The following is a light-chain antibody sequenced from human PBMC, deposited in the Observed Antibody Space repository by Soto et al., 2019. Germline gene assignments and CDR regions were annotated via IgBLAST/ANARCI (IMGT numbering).Light chain of an antibody. CDR3: CSYAGSSTFYV. V-gene: IGLV2-23*03. CDR1: XSDVGSYNL. J-gene: IGLJ1*01. CDR2: EGS. Sequence: QSALTQPXSXSXSPGQXITXXXXGTXSDVGSYNLVSWYQQHPGKAPKLMIYEGSKRPSGVSNRFSGSKSGNTASLTISGLQAEDEADYYCCSYAGSSTFYVFGTGTKLTVL.